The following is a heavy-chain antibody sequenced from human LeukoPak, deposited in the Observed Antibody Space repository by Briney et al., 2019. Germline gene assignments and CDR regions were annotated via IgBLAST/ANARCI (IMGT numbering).Heavy chain of an antibody. V-gene: IGHV3-11*01. CDR1: GFTFSDYY. Sequence: GGSLRLSCAASGFTFSDYYMTWIRQAPGKGLEWVSYITSGGSNTYYADSMKGRFTISRDNAKNSLYLQVNSPRAEDTAVYYCARAYHDSLDYWGQGTLVTVSS. D-gene: IGHD2-2*01. CDR3: ARAYHDSLDY. CDR2: ITSGGSNT. J-gene: IGHJ4*02.